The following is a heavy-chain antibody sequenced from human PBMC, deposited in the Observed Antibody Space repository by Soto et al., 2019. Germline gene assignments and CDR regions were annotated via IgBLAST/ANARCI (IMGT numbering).Heavy chain of an antibody. CDR1: GGTFSSYA. CDR3: ARDLGMVRGVISAYYFDY. J-gene: IGHJ4*02. Sequence: QVQLVQSGAEVKKPGSSVKVSCKASGGTFSSYAISWVRQAPGQGLEWMGGIIPIFGTANYAQKFQGRVTITADESTSTAYMELSSLRSEYTAVYYCARDLGMVRGVISAYYFDYWGQGTLVTVSS. V-gene: IGHV1-69*01. CDR2: IIPIFGTA. D-gene: IGHD3-10*01.